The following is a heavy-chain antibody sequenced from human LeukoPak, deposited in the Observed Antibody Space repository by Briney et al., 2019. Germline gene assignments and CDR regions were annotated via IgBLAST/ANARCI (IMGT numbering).Heavy chain of an antibody. Sequence: ASVKVSCKASGYTFTAYYMHWVRQAPGQGLEWMGWINPNSGGTNYAQKLQGRVTMTRDTSISTVYMDLSRLRSDDTAVYYCVRSYSANERDYWGQGTLVTVSS. D-gene: IGHD3-10*01. CDR1: GYTFTAYY. J-gene: IGHJ4*02. CDR3: VRSYSANERDY. V-gene: IGHV1-2*02. CDR2: INPNSGGT.